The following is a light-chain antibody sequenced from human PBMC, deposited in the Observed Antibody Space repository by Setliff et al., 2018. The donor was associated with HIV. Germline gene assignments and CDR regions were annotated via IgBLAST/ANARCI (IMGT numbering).Light chain of an antibody. CDR3: SSFTSSNTLV. Sequence: QSVLTQTASVSGSPGQSITISCSGTSSDVGGYRYVSWYQQFPGKAPKLIIYAVSDRPSGVSNRFSGSKSGNTASLTISGLQAEDEADYYCSSFTSSNTLVFGGGTKVTVL. CDR2: AVS. J-gene: IGLJ3*02. V-gene: IGLV2-14*01. CDR1: SSDVGGYRY.